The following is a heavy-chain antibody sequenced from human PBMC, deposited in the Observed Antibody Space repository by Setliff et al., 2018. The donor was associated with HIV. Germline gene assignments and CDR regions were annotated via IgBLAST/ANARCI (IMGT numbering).Heavy chain of an antibody. V-gene: IGHV4-59*12. CDR1: GGSIRSYY. CDR3: ARDRHSSGLGSYGP. D-gene: IGHD3-10*01. Sequence: SETLSLTCTVSGGSIRSYYWSWIRQPPGKGLEWIGYIYCSGSTNYNPSLKGRVAISVDTSRNQFSLRVTSVTAADTAVHFCARDRHSSGLGSYGPWGPGILVTVSS. CDR2: IYCSGST. J-gene: IGHJ5*02.